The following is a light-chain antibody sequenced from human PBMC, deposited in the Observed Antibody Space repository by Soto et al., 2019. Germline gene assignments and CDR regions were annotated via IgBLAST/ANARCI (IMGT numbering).Light chain of an antibody. V-gene: IGKV3-20*01. J-gene: IGKJ4*01. CDR3: RQYGRSLGFA. Sequence: EIVLTQSPGTLSLSPGERGTLSCRASQSVSSNFLAWYQEKPGQAPRLLIYGASSRASGIPDRFSGSGSGTDFTLIISRLEPEDFAVYYCRQYGRSLGFAVGGGTKVEMK. CDR1: QSVSSNF. CDR2: GAS.